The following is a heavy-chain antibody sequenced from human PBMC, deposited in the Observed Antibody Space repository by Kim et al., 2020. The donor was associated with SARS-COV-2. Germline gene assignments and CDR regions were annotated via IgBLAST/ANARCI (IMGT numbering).Heavy chain of an antibody. J-gene: IGHJ5*02. CDR2: INTNTGNP. CDR1: GYTFTSYA. Sequence: ASVKVSCKASGYTFTSYAMNWVRQAPGQGLEWMGWINTNTGNPTYAQGFTGRFVFSLDTSVSTAYLQISSLKAEDTAVYYCARSIAAAGRIGVRLLNWFDPWGQGTLVTVSS. D-gene: IGHD6-13*01. CDR3: ARSIAAAGRIGVRLLNWFDP. V-gene: IGHV7-4-1*02.